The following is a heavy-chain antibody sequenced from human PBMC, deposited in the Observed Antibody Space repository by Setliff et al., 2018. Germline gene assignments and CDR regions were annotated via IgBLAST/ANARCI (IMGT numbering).Heavy chain of an antibody. J-gene: IGHJ4*02. D-gene: IGHD3-22*01. V-gene: IGHV3-48*03. CDR3: ARVYFYDSKQPPDY. Sequence: GGSLRLSCAASGFTFSSFEMNWVRQAPGKGLEWVPYISGSGSTTYYADSVRGRFTIYRDNAKSSLDLQMNSLRAEDTAVYYCARVYFYDSKQPPDYWGQGTLVTVSS. CDR1: GFTFSSFE. CDR2: ISGSGSTT.